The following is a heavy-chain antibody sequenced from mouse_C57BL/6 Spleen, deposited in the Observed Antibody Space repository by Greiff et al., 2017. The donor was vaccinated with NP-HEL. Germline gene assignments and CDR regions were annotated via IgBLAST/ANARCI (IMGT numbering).Heavy chain of an antibody. CDR1: GYTFTSYW. CDR2: INPSYGGP. Sequence: QVQLQQPGTELVQPGASVKLSCKASGYTFTSYWMHWVKQRPGQGLEWIGNINPSYGGPHYIEKFKSKATLTVDKSSSTAYMQLSSLTAEDSAVYDGARSGYYGSSSWFAYWGQGTLVTVSA. J-gene: IGHJ3*01. CDR3: ARSGYYGSSSWFAY. V-gene: IGHV1-53*01. D-gene: IGHD1-1*01.